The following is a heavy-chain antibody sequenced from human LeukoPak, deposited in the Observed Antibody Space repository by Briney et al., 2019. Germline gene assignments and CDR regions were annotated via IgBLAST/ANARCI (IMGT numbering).Heavy chain of an antibody. Sequence: TSETLSLTCTVSGGSISSGSYYWSWIRQPAGKGLEWIGRIYTSGSTNYNPSLKSRVTISADTSKNQFSLKLSSVTAADTAVYYCARGYWFYFDYWGQGTLVTVSS. CDR3: ARGYWFYFDY. D-gene: IGHD2-8*02. J-gene: IGHJ4*02. V-gene: IGHV4-61*02. CDR1: GGSISSGSYY. CDR2: IYTSGST.